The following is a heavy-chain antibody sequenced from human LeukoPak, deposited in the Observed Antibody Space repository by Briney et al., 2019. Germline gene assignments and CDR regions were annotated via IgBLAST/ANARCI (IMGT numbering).Heavy chain of an antibody. J-gene: IGHJ3*01. Sequence: GGSLRLSCAASGFTFSSYWMSWVRQAPGKGLEWVANIKQDGSEKYYVDSVKGRFTISRDNAKNSLYLQMNSLRAEDTAVYFCARDSTTCHACAFDVWGQGTMVTVSS. V-gene: IGHV3-7*01. D-gene: IGHD2-2*01. CDR2: IKQDGSEK. CDR3: ARDSTTCHACAFDV. CDR1: GFTFSSYW.